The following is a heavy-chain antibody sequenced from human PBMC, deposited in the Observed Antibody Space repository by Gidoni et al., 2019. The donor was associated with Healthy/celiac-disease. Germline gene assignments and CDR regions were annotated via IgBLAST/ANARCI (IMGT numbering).Heavy chain of an antibody. CDR3: ARDGITGTEDY. CDR2: IYYSGST. Sequence: QLQLQESGPGLVKPSETLSPTCTVSGRSISSSSYYWGWIRQPPGKGLEWIGSIYYSGSTYYNPYLKSRVTISVDTSKNQFSLKLSSVAAADTAVYYCARDGITGTEDYWGQGTLVTVSS. D-gene: IGHD1-7*01. CDR1: GRSISSSSYY. J-gene: IGHJ4*02. V-gene: IGHV4-39*07.